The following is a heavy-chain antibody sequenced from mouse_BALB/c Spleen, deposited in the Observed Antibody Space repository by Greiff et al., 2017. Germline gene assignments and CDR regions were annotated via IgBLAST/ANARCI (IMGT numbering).Heavy chain of an antibody. CDR2: IDPANGNT. V-gene: IGHV14-3*02. CDR1: GFNIKDTY. CDR3: ARTYYGNYDFDY. Sequence: EVKLQESGAELVKPGASVKLSCTASGFNIKDTYMHWAKQRPEQGLEWIGRIDPANGNTKYDPKFQGKATITADTSSNTAYLQLSSLTSEDTAVYYCARTYYGNYDFDYWGQGTTLTVSS. D-gene: IGHD2-10*01. J-gene: IGHJ2*01.